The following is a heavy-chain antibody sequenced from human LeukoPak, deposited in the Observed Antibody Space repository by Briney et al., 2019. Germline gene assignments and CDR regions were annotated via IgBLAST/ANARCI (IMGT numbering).Heavy chain of an antibody. CDR1: GFTFSSYG. CDR3: ARGPPFYGSGKGYFDY. J-gene: IGHJ4*02. Sequence: PGGSLRLSCAASGFTFSSYGMHWVRQAPGQGLEWMGRINPNSGGTNYAQKFQGRVTMTRDTSISTAYMELSRLRSDDTAVYYCARGPPFYGSGKGYFDYWGQGTLVTVSS. D-gene: IGHD3-10*01. CDR2: INPNSGGT. V-gene: IGHV1-2*06.